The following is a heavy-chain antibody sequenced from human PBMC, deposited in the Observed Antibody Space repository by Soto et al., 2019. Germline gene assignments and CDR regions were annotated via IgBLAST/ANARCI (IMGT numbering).Heavy chain of an antibody. CDR1: GFTFSSYG. CDR3: AKDEISSGWRVYGMDV. Sequence: EVQLLESGGGLIQPGGSLRLSCAASGFTFSSYGMSWVRRAPGKGLYWVSAISGSGGSTYYADSVKGRFTISRDNSKNTLYLQMNSLRAEDTAVYYCAKDEISSGWRVYGMDVWGQGTTVTVSS. CDR2: ISGSGGST. J-gene: IGHJ6*02. D-gene: IGHD6-19*01. V-gene: IGHV3-23*01.